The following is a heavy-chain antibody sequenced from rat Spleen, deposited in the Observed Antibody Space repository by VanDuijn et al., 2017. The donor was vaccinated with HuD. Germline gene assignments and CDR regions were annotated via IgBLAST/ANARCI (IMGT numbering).Heavy chain of an antibody. CDR3: ARRRGKVYNNYFDY. Sequence: EVQLQESGPGLVKPSQSLSLTCSVTDSSITTNYWGWIRNFPGNGMEWMGYISYSGSTNYNPSLKSRISITRDTSKNQFFLQLNSVTTEDTATYYCARRRGKVYNNYFDYWGQGVMVTVSS. CDR1: DSSITTNY. CDR2: ISYSGST. J-gene: IGHJ2*01. D-gene: IGHD1-10*01. V-gene: IGHV3-1*01.